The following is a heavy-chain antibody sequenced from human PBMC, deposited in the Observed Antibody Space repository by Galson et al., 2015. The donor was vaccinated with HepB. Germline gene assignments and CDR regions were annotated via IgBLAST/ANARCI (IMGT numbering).Heavy chain of an antibody. CDR1: GGTFSSYA. Sequence: SVKVSCKASGGTFSSYAISWVRQAPGQGLEWMGRIIPILGIANYAQKFQGRVTITADKSTSTAYMELSSLRSEDTAVYYCASQRPPYGDYVYFDYWGQGTLVTVSS. D-gene: IGHD4-17*01. J-gene: IGHJ4*02. CDR2: IIPILGIA. CDR3: ASQRPPYGDYVYFDY. V-gene: IGHV1-69*04.